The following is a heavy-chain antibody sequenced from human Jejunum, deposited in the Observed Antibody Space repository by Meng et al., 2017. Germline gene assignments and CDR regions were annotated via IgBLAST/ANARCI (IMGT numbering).Heavy chain of an antibody. CDR1: GFNFGTYW. CDR2: IKEDGSAR. V-gene: IGHV3-7*01. J-gene: IGHJ6*02. Sequence: GESLKISCAASGFNFGTYWMSWVRPAPGRGLEWVANIKEDGSARNYVDSVKGRFTVSRDNAKNSLHLQMDSLRAEDTAVYYCMRGAGYNAMDVWGQGTTVTVSS. CDR3: MRGAGYNAMDV. D-gene: IGHD5-12*01.